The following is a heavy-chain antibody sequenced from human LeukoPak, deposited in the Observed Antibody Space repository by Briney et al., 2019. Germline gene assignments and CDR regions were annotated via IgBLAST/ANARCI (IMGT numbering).Heavy chain of an antibody. D-gene: IGHD3-3*01. CDR3: ARVYRQYDGFDV. Sequence: ASVKVSCKASGYTFTDYYIHWVRQAPGQAPECVGWINPHSGGTNYAWKFRGRVTMTRDTSLSEAYMELSGLRFDDTAVFYCARVYRQYDGFDVWGQGTLVIVSS. J-gene: IGHJ3*01. V-gene: IGHV1-2*02. CDR1: GYTFTDYY. CDR2: INPHSGGT.